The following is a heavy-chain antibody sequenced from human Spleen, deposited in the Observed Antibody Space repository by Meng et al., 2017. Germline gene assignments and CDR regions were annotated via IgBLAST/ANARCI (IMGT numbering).Heavy chain of an antibody. V-gene: IGHV1-2*02. Sequence: ASVKVSCKASGYIFTGYYLHWVRQAPGQGLEWMGWINPNTGDTNYAQKFQGRVTMTRDTSIRTAYMDLSSLRSDDTAVYYCARGAADYDTSGYYYFDYWGQGTLVTVSS. CDR3: ARGAADYDTSGYYYFDY. CDR2: INPNTGDT. J-gene: IGHJ4*02. D-gene: IGHD3-22*01. CDR1: GYIFTGYY.